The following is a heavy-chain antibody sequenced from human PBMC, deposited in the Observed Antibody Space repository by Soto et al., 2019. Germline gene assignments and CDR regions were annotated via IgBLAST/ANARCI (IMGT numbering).Heavy chain of an antibody. CDR3: ARARSRFYDFWSGQDYYYYMDV. Sequence: PSETLSLTCTVSGGSISSYYWSWIRQPPGKGLEWIGYIHYSGSTNYNPSLKSRVTISVDTSKNQFSLKLSSVTAADTAVYYCARARSRFYDFWSGQDYYYYMDVWGKGTTVTVSS. CDR2: IHYSGST. V-gene: IGHV4-59*01. D-gene: IGHD3-3*01. J-gene: IGHJ6*03. CDR1: GGSISSYY.